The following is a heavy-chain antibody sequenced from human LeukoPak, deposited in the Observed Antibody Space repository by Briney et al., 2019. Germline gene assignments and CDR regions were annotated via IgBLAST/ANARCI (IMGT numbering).Heavy chain of an antibody. CDR2: ISGSGGST. CDR1: GFTFSSYG. J-gene: IGHJ3*02. CDR3: ATVTGTTMFLAAFDI. Sequence: PGGSLRLSCAASGFTFSSYGMSWVRQAPGKGLEWVSAISGSGGSTYYADSVKGRFTISRDNSKNTLYLQMNSLRAEDTAVYYCATVTGTTMFLAAFDIWGQGTMVTVSS. V-gene: IGHV3-23*01. D-gene: IGHD1-20*01.